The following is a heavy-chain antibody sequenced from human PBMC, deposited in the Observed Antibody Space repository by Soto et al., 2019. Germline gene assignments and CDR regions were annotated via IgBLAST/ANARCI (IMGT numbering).Heavy chain of an antibody. Sequence: QVQLVQSGAEVKKPGASVKVSCKASGYTFTSYDINWVRQATGQGLERMGWMNPNSGNTGYAQNFKGRVTMTRNTSTSTAYMELSSLRSEDTAVYYCARSTNDYGDRHWGQGTLVTVSS. CDR2: MNPNSGNT. V-gene: IGHV1-8*01. CDR3: ARSTNDYGDRH. D-gene: IGHD4-17*01. CDR1: GYTFTSYD. J-gene: IGHJ4*02.